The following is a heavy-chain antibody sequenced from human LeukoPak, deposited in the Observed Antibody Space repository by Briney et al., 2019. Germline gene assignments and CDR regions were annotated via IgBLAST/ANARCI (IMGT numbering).Heavy chain of an antibody. J-gene: IGHJ6*03. CDR1: GGSISSSPYY. D-gene: IGHD5-18*01. CDR3: ARQDRGMVTYYSYYYMDV. CDR2: LYYSGSP. Sequence: PSETLSLTCSVSGGSISSSPYYWGWIRQPPGKGLEWIGSLYYSGSPYYSPSLKSRVTISVDTSKNQFSLKLTSVTAADTAVYYCARQDRGMVTYYSYYYMDVWGKGTTVTVSS. V-gene: IGHV4-39*01.